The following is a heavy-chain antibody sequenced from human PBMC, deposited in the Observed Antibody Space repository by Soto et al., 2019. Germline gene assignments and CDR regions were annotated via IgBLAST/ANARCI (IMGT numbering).Heavy chain of an antibody. CDR2: IIPIFGTA. Sequence: SVKVSCKASGGTFSSYAISWVRQAPGQGLEWMGGIIPIFGTANYAQKFQGRVTITADESTSTAYMELSSLRSEDTAVYYCARVVSDYTAEFDYWGQGTLVTVSS. CDR1: GGTFSSYA. V-gene: IGHV1-69*13. D-gene: IGHD2-2*02. CDR3: ARVVSDYTAEFDY. J-gene: IGHJ4*02.